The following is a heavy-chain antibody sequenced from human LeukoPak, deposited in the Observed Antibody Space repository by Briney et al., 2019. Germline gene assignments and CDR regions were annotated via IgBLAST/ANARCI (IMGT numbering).Heavy chain of an antibody. Sequence: SETLSLTCTVSGGSISSYYWSWIRQPPGKGLEWIGYIYYSGSTNYNPSLKSRVTISVDTSKNQLSLKLSSVTAADTAVYYCARDYYGSGSYIPFDYWGQGTLVTVSS. CDR1: GGSISSYY. D-gene: IGHD3-10*01. CDR3: ARDYYGSGSYIPFDY. CDR2: IYYSGST. J-gene: IGHJ4*02. V-gene: IGHV4-59*01.